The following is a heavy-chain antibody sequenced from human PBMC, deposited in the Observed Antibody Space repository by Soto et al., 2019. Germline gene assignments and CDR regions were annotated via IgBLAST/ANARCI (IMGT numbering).Heavy chain of an antibody. D-gene: IGHD3-10*01. CDR1: GFTVSSNY. J-gene: IGHJ5*02. V-gene: IGHV3-53*04. CDR3: ARMAVGYGSGSNNWFDP. CDR2: IYSGGST. Sequence: EVQLVESGRGLVQPGGSLRLSCAASGFTVSSNYMSWVRQAPGKGLEWVSVIYSGGSTYYADSVKGRFTISRHNSKNTLYLQMNSLRAEDTAVYYCARMAVGYGSGSNNWFDPWGQGALVTVSS.